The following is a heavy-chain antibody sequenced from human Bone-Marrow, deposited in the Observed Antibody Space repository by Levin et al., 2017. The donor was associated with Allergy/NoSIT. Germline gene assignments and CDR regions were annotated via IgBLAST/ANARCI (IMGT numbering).Heavy chain of an antibody. J-gene: IGHJ6*03. CDR3: ARHHDTEHYYYYMDG. CDR2: ISAYNGNT. CDR1: GYTFTSYG. V-gene: IGHV1-18*01. D-gene: IGHD3-9*01. Sequence: GESLKISCKASGYTFTSYGISWVRQAPGQGLEWMGWISAYNGNTNYAQKLQGRVTMTTDTSTSTAYMELRSLRSDDTAVYYCARHHDTEHYYYYMDGWGKGTTVTVSS.